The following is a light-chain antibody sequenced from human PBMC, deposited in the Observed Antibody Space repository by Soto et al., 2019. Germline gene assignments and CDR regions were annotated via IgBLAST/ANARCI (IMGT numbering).Light chain of an antibody. CDR1: VSNIAVNY. V-gene: IGLV1-47*01. CDR2: KTN. CDR3: AAWDDTMSGLWL. Sequence: QSVLTQPPSASGTPGQRVTISCSGGVSNIAVNYVYWYQQLPETAPKLLIYKTNQRPSGVPDRFSGSKSGSSASLAISGLGSEDEADYYCAAWDDTMSGLWLFGGGTKLTVL. J-gene: IGLJ3*02.